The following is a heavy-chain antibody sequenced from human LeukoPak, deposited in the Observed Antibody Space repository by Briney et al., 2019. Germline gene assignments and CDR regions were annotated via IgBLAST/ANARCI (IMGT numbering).Heavy chain of an antibody. CDR1: GFTFSSYW. J-gene: IGHJ6*03. Sequence: PGGSLRLSCAASGFTFSSYWMSWVRQAPGKGLEWVANIKQDGSEKYYVDSVKGRFTISRDNAKNSLYLQMNSLRAEDTALYYCARGATDILTGLYYYYMDVWGKGTTVTVSS. CDR2: IKQDGSEK. CDR3: ARGATDILTGLYYYYMDV. V-gene: IGHV3-7*03. D-gene: IGHD3-9*01.